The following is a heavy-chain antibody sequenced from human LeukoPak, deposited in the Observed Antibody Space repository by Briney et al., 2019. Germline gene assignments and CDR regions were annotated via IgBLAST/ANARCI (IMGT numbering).Heavy chain of an antibody. CDR1: GGSISSGSYY. D-gene: IGHD5-18*01. J-gene: IGHJ6*03. Sequence: PSETLSLTCTVSGGSISSGSYYCSWIRQPAGKGREWIGHIDKSGSTNYNPSLKSRVTITGATSKNQFSLKLSSVTAADTAVYYCARTEEGGYSYRYFGYYYYMDVWGKGTTVTVSS. CDR3: ARTEEGGYSYRYFGYYYYMDV. V-gene: IGHV4-61*10. CDR2: IDKSGST.